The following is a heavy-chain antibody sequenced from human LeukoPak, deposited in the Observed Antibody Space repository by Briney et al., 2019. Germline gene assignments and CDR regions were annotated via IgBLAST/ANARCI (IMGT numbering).Heavy chain of an antibody. CDR1: GFTFSSYA. CDR2: ISYDGSNK. J-gene: IGHJ4*02. V-gene: IGHV3-30*04. CDR3: ARDGTDTAMVYCFDY. D-gene: IGHD5-18*01. Sequence: GRSLRLSCAASGFTFSSYAMHWVRQAPGKGLEWVAVISYDGSNKYYADSVKGRFTISRDNSKNTLYLQMNSLRAEDTAVYYCARDGTDTAMVYCFDYWGQGTLVTVSS.